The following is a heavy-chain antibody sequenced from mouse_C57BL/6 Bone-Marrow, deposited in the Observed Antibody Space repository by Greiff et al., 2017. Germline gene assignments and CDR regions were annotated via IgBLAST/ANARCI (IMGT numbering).Heavy chain of an antibody. Sequence: QVQLQQSGAELVRPGASVTLSCKASGYTFTDYEMHWVKQTPVHGLEWIGAIDPDTGGTAYNQKFKGKAILTADKSSSTAYMELRSLTSEDSAVYYCTRGMYYDGSFDYWGQGTTLTVSS. CDR3: TRGMYYDGSFDY. CDR1: GYTFTDYE. J-gene: IGHJ2*01. V-gene: IGHV1-15*01. D-gene: IGHD1-1*01. CDR2: IDPDTGGT.